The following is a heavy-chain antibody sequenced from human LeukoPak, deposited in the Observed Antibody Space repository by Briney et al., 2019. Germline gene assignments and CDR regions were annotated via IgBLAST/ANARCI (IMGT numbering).Heavy chain of an antibody. CDR1: GGSISSYY. D-gene: IGHD4-23*01. CDR2: IYTSGST. Sequence: PSETLSFTCTVSGGSISSYYWSWIRQPAGKGLEWIGRIYTSGSTNYNPSLKSRVTMSVDTSKNQFSLKLSSVTAADTPVYYCARDRYGGNFGLYYFDYWGQGTLVTVSS. V-gene: IGHV4-4*07. J-gene: IGHJ4*02. CDR3: ARDRYGGNFGLYYFDY.